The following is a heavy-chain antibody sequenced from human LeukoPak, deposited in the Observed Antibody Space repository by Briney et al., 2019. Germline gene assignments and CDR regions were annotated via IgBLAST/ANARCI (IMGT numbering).Heavy chain of an antibody. CDR2: IIPIFGTA. CDR1: GGTFSSYA. Sequence: SVKVSCKASGGTFSSYAISWVRQAPGQGLEWMGGIIPIFGTASYAQKFQGRVTITADESTSTAYMELSSLRSEDTAVYYCARDARGAAAADDPLDIWGQGTTVTVSS. D-gene: IGHD6-13*01. CDR3: ARDARGAAAADDPLDI. V-gene: IGHV1-69*13. J-gene: IGHJ3*02.